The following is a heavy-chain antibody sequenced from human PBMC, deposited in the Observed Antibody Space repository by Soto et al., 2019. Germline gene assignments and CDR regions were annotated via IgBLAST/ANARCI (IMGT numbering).Heavy chain of an antibody. D-gene: IGHD5-12*01. CDR3: AKVKGRWDRGYDYQFSFGY. Sequence: EVQLLESGGGLVQPGGSLRLSCAASGFTFSSYAMSWVRQAPGKGLEWVSAISGSGGSTYYADSVKGRFTISRDNSKNTLYLQMNSLRAEDTAVYYCAKVKGRWDRGYDYQFSFGYWGQGTLVTVSS. V-gene: IGHV3-23*01. CDR1: GFTFSSYA. J-gene: IGHJ4*02. CDR2: ISGSGGST.